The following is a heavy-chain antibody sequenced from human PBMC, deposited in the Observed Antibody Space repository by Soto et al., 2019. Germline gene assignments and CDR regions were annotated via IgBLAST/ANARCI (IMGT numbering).Heavy chain of an antibody. D-gene: IGHD3-22*01. J-gene: IGHJ5*02. Sequence: SETLSLTCAVYGGSFSGYYWSWIRQPPGKGLEWIGEINHSGSTNYNPSLKSRVTMSVDTSKNQFSLKLSSVTAADTAVYYCARGGFVTMIGWRSGSMAVKFAPWGQGTLVTVSA. CDR1: GGSFSGYY. V-gene: IGHV4-34*01. CDR3: ARGGFVTMIGWRSGSMAVKFAP. CDR2: INHSGST.